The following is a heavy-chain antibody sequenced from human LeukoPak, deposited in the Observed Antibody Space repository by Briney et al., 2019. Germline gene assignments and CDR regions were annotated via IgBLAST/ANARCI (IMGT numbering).Heavy chain of an antibody. V-gene: IGHV4-4*02. Sequence: IPSETLSLTCAVSGDSISGTNWWSWVRQSPGKGLEWIGEMYHTGSSNYNPSLKSRVTISVDKSKNQFSLRLSSVTAADTAVYYCSRLYGDYGWFDPWGQGTLVTVSS. J-gene: IGHJ5*02. CDR2: MYHTGSS. CDR1: GDSISGTNW. D-gene: IGHD4-17*01. CDR3: SRLYGDYGWFDP.